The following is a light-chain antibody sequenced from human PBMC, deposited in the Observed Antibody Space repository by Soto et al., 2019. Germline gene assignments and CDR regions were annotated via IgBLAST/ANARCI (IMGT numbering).Light chain of an antibody. CDR3: QQRSNWPSIT. CDR2: DAS. Sequence: ENRLKQSPATLSLYKGERATLSCRASQSVSSYLAWYQQKPGQAPRLLIYDASNRATGIPARFSGSGSGTDFTLTISSLEPEDFAVYYCQQRSNWPSITFGQGTRLEIK. CDR1: QSVSSY. J-gene: IGKJ5*01. V-gene: IGKV3-11*01.